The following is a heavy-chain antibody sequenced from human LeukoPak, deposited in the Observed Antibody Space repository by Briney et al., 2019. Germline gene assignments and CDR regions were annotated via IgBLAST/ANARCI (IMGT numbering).Heavy chain of an antibody. CDR1: GFTFSSCA. CDR3: ARDRVGATDYFDY. D-gene: IGHD1-26*01. CDR2: ISYDGSNK. J-gene: IGHJ4*02. V-gene: IGHV3-30-3*01. Sequence: PGRSLRLSCAASGFTFSSCAMHWVRQAAGKGLEWVAVISYDGSNKYYADSVKGRFTISRDNSKNTLYLQMNSLRAEDTAVYYCARDRVGATDYFDYWGQGTLVTVSS.